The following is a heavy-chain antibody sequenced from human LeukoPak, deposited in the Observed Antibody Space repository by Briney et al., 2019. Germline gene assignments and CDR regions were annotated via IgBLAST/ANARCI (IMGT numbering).Heavy chain of an antibody. Sequence: GGSLRLSCTASGFTFSSYAMNWVRQAPGKGLEWVSGICAGGTFTYSADSVRSRFTTSRDTSRNTLYLQMNSLRADDTALYYCAKDLGYSTFGYYFDYWGQGTLVTVSS. CDR3: AKDLGYSTFGYYFDY. CDR1: GFTFSSYA. J-gene: IGHJ4*02. V-gene: IGHV3-23*01. D-gene: IGHD4-11*01. CDR2: ICAGGTFT.